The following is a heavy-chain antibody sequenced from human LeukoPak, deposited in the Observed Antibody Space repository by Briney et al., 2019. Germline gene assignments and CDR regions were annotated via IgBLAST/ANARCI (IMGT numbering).Heavy chain of an antibody. D-gene: IGHD3-22*01. J-gene: IGHJ4*02. CDR1: GGSISSSSYY. V-gene: IGHV4-39*07. Sequence: PPETLSLTCTVSGGSISSSSYYWGWIRQPPGKGLEWIGSIYYSGSTYYNPSLNSRVTISVDTSKNQFSLKLSSVTAADTAVYCCARESSGFDYWGQGTLVTVSS. CDR3: ARESSGFDY. CDR2: IYYSGST.